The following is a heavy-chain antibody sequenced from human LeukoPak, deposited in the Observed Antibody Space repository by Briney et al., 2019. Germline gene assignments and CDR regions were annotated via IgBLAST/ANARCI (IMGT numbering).Heavy chain of an antibody. CDR2: VIPILGIA. V-gene: IGHV1-69*04. CDR3: ARDVAAADVDP. J-gene: IGHJ5*02. D-gene: IGHD6-13*01. CDR1: GGTFSSYA. Sequence: SVKVSCKASGGTFSSYAISWVRQAPGQGLEWMGRVIPILGIADYAQKFQGRVTITADKSTSTAYMELSSLRSEDTAVYYCARDVAAADVDPWGQGTLVTVSS.